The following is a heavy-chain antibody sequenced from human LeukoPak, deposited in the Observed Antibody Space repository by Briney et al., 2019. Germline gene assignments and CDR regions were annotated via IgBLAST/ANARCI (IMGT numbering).Heavy chain of an antibody. CDR2: SRNKANRFTT. Sequence: GGSLRLSCAASGFTLSDYYIDWVRQAPGKGLEWLGRSRNKANRFTTEYAASVKGRFTISRDDSKNSLYLQMNSLKTEDTAVYYCARSSGRSVFDYWGQGTLVAVTS. J-gene: IGHJ4*02. V-gene: IGHV3-72*01. D-gene: IGHD1-26*01. CDR1: GFTLSDYY. CDR3: ARSSGRSVFDY.